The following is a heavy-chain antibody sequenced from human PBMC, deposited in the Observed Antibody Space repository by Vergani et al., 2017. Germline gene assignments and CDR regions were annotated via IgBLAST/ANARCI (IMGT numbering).Heavy chain of an antibody. V-gene: IGHV3-7*01. CDR1: GFSLSRFW. D-gene: IGHD3-10*01. J-gene: IGHJ5*02. CDR2: ISPDGSAT. CDR3: ARGNYYGSGTYVDP. Sequence: EVQLVESGGGLVQPGGSLRLSCAASGFSLSRFWMSWVRQAPEKGLEWVAHISPDGSATSYVDSVKGRFTISRDTSKNTLHLQINNLRVEDTAVYYCARGNYYGSGTYVDPWGQGTLVTVSS.